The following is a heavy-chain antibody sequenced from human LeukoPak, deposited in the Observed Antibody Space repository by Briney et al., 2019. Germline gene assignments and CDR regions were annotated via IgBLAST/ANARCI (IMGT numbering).Heavy chain of an antibody. CDR2: ISSSGSTI. J-gene: IGHJ5*02. CDR3: ARDRSSSWYGPQAFWFDP. CDR1: GFTFSDYY. D-gene: IGHD6-13*01. V-gene: IGHV3-11*04. Sequence: GGSLRLSCAASGFTFSDYYISWLRQAPGKGLEGVSYISSSGSTIYYADSVKARFTISRDNAKHSLYLQMNSLRAEDTAVYYCARDRSSSWYGPQAFWFDPWGQGTLVTVSS.